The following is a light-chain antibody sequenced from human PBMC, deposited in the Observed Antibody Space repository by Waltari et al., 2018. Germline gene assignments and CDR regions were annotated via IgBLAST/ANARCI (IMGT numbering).Light chain of an antibody. V-gene: IGKV3-15*01. Sequence: EIVMTHSPATLSVSPGERATLSCRASQSVRNNLVWYQQKPGQAPRLLLYGASTRGTGIPARFSGSGSGTEFTLTISSLQSEDFAVYYCQQYNNWPPWTFGQGTKVEIK. CDR1: QSVRNN. CDR2: GAS. J-gene: IGKJ1*01. CDR3: QQYNNWPPWT.